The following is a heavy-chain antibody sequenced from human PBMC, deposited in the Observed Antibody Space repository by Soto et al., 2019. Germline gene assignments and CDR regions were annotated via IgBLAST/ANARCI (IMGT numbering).Heavy chain of an antibody. CDR1: GYTFTSYG. CDR2: ISAYNGNT. J-gene: IGHJ5*02. CDR3: AREFISHSSSWDRWFDP. V-gene: IGHV1-18*01. Sequence: ASVKVSCKASGYTFTSYGISWVRQAPGQGLEWMGWISAYNGNTNYAQKLQGRVTMTTDTSTSTAYMELRSLRSDDTAVYYCAREFISHSSSWDRWFDPWGQGTLVTVSS. D-gene: IGHD6-13*01.